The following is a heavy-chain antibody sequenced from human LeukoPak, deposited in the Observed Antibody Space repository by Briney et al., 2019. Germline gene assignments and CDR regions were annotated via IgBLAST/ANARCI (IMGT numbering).Heavy chain of an antibody. D-gene: IGHD5-18*01. V-gene: IGHV3-23*01. J-gene: IGHJ4*02. CDR2: ISGSGGST. Sequence: GGSLRLSCAASGFTLSSYAMSWVRQAPGKGLEWVSAISGSGGSTYYADSVKGRFTISRDNSKNTLYLQMNSLRAEDTAVYYCAAGLDTAMVSPFFDYWGQGTLVTVSS. CDR1: GFTLSSYA. CDR3: AAGLDTAMVSPFFDY.